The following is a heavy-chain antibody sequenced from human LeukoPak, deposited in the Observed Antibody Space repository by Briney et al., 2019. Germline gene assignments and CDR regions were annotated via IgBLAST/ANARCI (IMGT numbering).Heavy chain of an antibody. CDR1: GFTFSSYA. Sequence: GGSLRLSCAASGFTFSSYAMSWVRQAPGKGLEWVSAISGSGGSTYYADSVKGRFTISRENSKNTLYLQMNSLRAEDTAVYYCAKDRWYCSSTSCYGYYYYGMDVWGQGTTVTVSS. D-gene: IGHD2-2*01. CDR3: AKDRWYCSSTSCYGYYYYGMDV. V-gene: IGHV3-23*01. CDR2: ISGSGGST. J-gene: IGHJ6*02.